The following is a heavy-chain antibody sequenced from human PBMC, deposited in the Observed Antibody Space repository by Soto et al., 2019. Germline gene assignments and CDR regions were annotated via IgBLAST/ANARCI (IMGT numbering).Heavy chain of an antibody. CDR1: GFTFSEHY. D-gene: IGHD3-16*01. Sequence: SLRLSCAASGFTFSEHYMSWIRQAPGKGLEWVAYISSGGSHTDYADSVRGRFTSSRDNTKSSLYLQMNSLRDEDTAVYFCARVRGGGTDLLGPGTLVTVSS. J-gene: IGHJ5*02. V-gene: IGHV3-11*06. CDR2: ISSGGSHT. CDR3: ARVRGGGTDL.